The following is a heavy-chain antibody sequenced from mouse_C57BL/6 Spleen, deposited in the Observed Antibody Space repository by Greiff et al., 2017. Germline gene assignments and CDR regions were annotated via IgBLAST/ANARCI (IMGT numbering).Heavy chain of an antibody. CDR2: IDPSDSYT. D-gene: IGHD1-1*01. CDR3: ARPAYGSSRYYAMDY. J-gene: IGHJ4*01. Sequence: QVQLQQPGAELVMPGASVKLSCKASGYTFTSYWMHWVKQRPGQGLEWIGEIDPSDSYTNYNQKFKGKSTLTVDKSSSTAYMQLSSLTSEDSAVYYCARPAYGSSRYYAMDYWGQGTSVTVSS. V-gene: IGHV1-69*01. CDR1: GYTFTSYW.